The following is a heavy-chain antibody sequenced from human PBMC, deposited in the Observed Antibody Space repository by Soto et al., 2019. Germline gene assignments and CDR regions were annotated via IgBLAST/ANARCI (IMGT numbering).Heavy chain of an antibody. CDR1: GGTFSSYA. CDR3: AREHYDILTGYLSPGGMDV. Sequence: QVQLVQSGAEVKKPGSSVKVSCKASGGTFSSYAISWVRQAPGQGLEWMGGIIPIFGTANYAQKFQGRVTITADESTSTAYMEMSSLRSEDTAVYYCAREHYDILTGYLSPGGMDVWGQGTTVTVSS. J-gene: IGHJ6*02. D-gene: IGHD3-9*01. V-gene: IGHV1-69*12. CDR2: IIPIFGTA.